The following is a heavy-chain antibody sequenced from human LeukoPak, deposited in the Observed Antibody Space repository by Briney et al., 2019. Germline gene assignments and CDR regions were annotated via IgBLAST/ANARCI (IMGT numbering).Heavy chain of an antibody. J-gene: IGHJ4*02. V-gene: IGHV3-23*01. CDR3: AKDRHEWSSWRLFDY. D-gene: IGHD6-13*01. CDR1: GFTFSSYA. CDR2: MSDSGGST. Sequence: GGSLRLSCAASGFTFSSYAMSWVRQAPGKGLECVSTMSDSGGSTDYADSVKGRFTISRDNSKNTLYLQMNSLRAEDTAVYYCAKDRHEWSSWRLFDYWGQGTLVTVSS.